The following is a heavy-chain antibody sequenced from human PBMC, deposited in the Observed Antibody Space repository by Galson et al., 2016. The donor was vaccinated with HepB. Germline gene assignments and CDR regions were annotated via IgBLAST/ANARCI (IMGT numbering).Heavy chain of an antibody. D-gene: IGHD3-10*01. CDR2: IKPDGGVQ. V-gene: IGHV3-7*01. CDR3: AREIAGSYFD. Sequence: LRLSCAASGFTSSNHWISWVRQAPGKGLEWVANIKPDGGVQYYVDSVRGRFTISRDIAKNAVYLQMNSLRVEEAAVYYCAREIAGSYFDWGQGTLVTVSS. CDR1: GFTSSNHW. J-gene: IGHJ4*02.